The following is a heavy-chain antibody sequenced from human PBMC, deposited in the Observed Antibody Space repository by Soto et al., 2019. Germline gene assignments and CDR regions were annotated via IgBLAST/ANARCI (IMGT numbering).Heavy chain of an antibody. CDR2: IKQDGSEK. CDR3: ARVPYSGYDSTGYYYYGMDV. J-gene: IGHJ6*02. CDR1: GFTFSSYW. Sequence: EVQLVESGGGLVQPGGSLRLSCAASGFTFSSYWMSWVRQAPGKGLEWVANIKQDGSEKYYVDSVKGRFTISRDNAKNSLYLQMNSLRAEDTAVYYCARVPYSGYDSTGYYYYGMDVWGQGTTVTVSS. V-gene: IGHV3-7*04. D-gene: IGHD5-12*01.